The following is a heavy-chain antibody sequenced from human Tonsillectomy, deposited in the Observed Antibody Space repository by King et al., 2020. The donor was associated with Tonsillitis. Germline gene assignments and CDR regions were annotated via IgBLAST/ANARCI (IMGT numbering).Heavy chain of an antibody. D-gene: IGHD1/OR15-1a*01. J-gene: IGHJ4*02. CDR3: ARDDREHSSGLDYFDL. CDR2: MKSGGGDT. V-gene: IGHV1-46*01. CDR1: GYSLTTYQ. Sequence: VQLVESGAEVKKPGASVTISCKASGYSLTTYQMHWMRQAPGQGLEWMGMMKSGGGDTIYTQKFQGRVTMTRDTSTSTVYMELSTLRSEDTAVYYCARDDREHSSGLDYFDLWGQGTLVTVSS.